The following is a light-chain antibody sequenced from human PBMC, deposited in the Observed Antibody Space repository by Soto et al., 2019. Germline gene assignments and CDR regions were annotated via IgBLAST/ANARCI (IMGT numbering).Light chain of an antibody. CDR3: AACDDSLNGVV. J-gene: IGLJ2*01. Sequence: QSVLTQPPSASGTPGQRVTISCSGSASNIGSNTVNWYQQLPGTAPKLLIHSNNQRPSGVPDRFSGSKSGTSASLAISGLQSEDEADYYCAACDDSLNGVVFGGGTKLTVL. V-gene: IGLV1-44*01. CDR1: ASNIGSNT. CDR2: SNN.